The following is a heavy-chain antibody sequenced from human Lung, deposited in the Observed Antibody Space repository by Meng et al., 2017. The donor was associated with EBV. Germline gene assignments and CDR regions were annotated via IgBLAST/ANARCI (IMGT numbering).Heavy chain of an antibody. CDR3: ARDEGGWLTAPDY. CDR1: GGTFSSYT. Sequence: QVQLVESGAQGKNPGSSVNVSCKASGGTFSSYTISWVRQAPGQGLEWMGRIIPILGIANYAQKFQGRVTITADKSTSTAYMELSSLRSEDTAVYYCARDEGGWLTAPDYWGQGTLVTVSS. CDR2: IIPILGIA. J-gene: IGHJ4*02. D-gene: IGHD5-24*01. V-gene: IGHV1-69*08.